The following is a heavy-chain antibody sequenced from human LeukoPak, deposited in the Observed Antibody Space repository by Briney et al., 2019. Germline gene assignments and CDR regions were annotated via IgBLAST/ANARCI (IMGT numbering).Heavy chain of an antibody. D-gene: IGHD2-2*01. Sequence: NASETLSLTCTVSGGSISSSSYSWGWIRQPPGKGLEWIGSIYYSGSTYYNPSLKSRVTISVDTSKNQFSLKLSSVTAADTAVYYCLIVVVPAETYYFDYWGQGTLVTVSS. J-gene: IGHJ4*02. CDR3: LIVVVPAETYYFDY. CDR1: GGSISSSSYS. V-gene: IGHV4-39*01. CDR2: IYYSGST.